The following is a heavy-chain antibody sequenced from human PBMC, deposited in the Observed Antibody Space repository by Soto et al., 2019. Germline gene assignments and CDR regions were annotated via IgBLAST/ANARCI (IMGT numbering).Heavy chain of an antibody. J-gene: IGHJ6*03. CDR1: GXTFTSYA. CDR3: ARAGDISGWQSGYYYYMDV. V-gene: IGHV1-3*01. Sequence: ASVKVSCKASGXTFTSYAMHWVRQAPGQRLEWMGWINAGNGNTKYSQKFQGRVTITRDTSASTAYMELSSLRSEDTAVYYCARAGDISGWQSGYYYYMDVWGKGTTVTVSS. D-gene: IGHD6-19*01. CDR2: INAGNGNT.